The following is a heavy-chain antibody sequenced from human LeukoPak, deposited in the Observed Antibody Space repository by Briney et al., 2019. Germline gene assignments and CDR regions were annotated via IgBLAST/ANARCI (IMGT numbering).Heavy chain of an antibody. D-gene: IGHD1-26*01. CDR3: ARDLAMYSPDLDY. CDR1: GYTFTDYY. V-gene: IGHV1-2*02. CDR2: INPKTGVI. Sequence: ASVKVSCKAPGYTFTDYYLHWVRQAPGHGLEWMGWINPKTGVIKYAQNFQGRVTMTRDTSINTAYMEVSRLRSDDTAVFYCARDLAMYSPDLDYWGQGTLVTVSS. J-gene: IGHJ4*02.